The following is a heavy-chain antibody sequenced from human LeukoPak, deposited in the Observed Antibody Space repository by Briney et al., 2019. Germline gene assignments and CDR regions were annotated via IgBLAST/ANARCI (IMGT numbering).Heavy chain of an antibody. V-gene: IGHV1-2*02. CDR2: INPNSGGT. D-gene: IGHD6-13*01. CDR3: ARETDIGAAGFDY. Sequence: GASVKVSCKASGYTFTGYYMHWVRHAPGQGLEWMGWINPNSGGTNYAQKFQGRVTMTRDTSISTAYMELSRLRSDDTAVYYCARETDIGAAGFDYWGQGTLVTVSS. CDR1: GYTFTGYY. J-gene: IGHJ4*02.